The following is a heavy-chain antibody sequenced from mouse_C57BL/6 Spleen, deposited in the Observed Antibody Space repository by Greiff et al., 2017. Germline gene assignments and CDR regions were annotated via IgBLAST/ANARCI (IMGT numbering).Heavy chain of an antibody. Sequence: QVQLQQPGPELVKPGASVKLSCKASGYTFTSYWMHWVKQRPGQGLEWIGNIIPSNGGTNYNEKFKSKATLTVDNSSSTAYMQLSSLTSEDSAVYYCAREAAGLRRFAYWGQGTLVTVSA. V-gene: IGHV1-53*01. D-gene: IGHD2-4*01. J-gene: IGHJ3*01. CDR1: GYTFTSYW. CDR3: AREAAGLRRFAY. CDR2: IIPSNGGT.